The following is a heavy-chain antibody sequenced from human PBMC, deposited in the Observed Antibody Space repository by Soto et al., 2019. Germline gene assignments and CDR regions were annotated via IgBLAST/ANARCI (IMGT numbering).Heavy chain of an antibody. CDR3: AGGKGYCSRNSCYPGAWFDP. J-gene: IGHJ5*02. Sequence: QVQLVQSGAEVKKPGASVKVSCKASGYTFTGYYLHWVRQAPGQGLEWMGWINPNRGGTNYAQKFQGWVTMTRDTSISTAYVELSRLRSDDTAVYYCAGGKGYCSRNSCYPGAWFDPWGQGTLVTVSS. CDR1: GYTFTGYY. V-gene: IGHV1-2*04. D-gene: IGHD2-2*01. CDR2: INPNRGGT.